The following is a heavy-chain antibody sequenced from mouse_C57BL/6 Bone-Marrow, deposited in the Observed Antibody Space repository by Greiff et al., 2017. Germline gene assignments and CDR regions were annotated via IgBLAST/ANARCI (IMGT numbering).Heavy chain of an antibody. V-gene: IGHV1-50*01. D-gene: IGHD1-1*01. Sequence: VQLQQPGAELVKPGASVKLSCKASGYTFTSYWMQWVNQRPGQGLEWIGEIDPSDSYTNYNQKFKGKATLTVDTSSSTAYMQLSSLTSEDSAVYYCARTYYGSSDGYATDYWGQGTSVTVSS. CDR2: IDPSDSYT. CDR1: GYTFTSYW. J-gene: IGHJ4*01. CDR3: ARTYYGSSDGYATDY.